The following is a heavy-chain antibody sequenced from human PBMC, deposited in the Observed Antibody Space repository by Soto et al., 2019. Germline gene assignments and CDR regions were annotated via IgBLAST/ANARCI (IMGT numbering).Heavy chain of an antibody. CDR2: INAGNGNT. CDR1: GYTFTSYA. D-gene: IGHD3-9*01. J-gene: IGHJ3*02. V-gene: IGHV1-3*01. CDR3: ARYFRSYDAFDI. Sequence: GASVKVSCKASGYTFTSYAMHWVRQAPGQRLEWMGWINAGNGNTKYSQKFQGRVTMTRDTSASTAYMELSRLRSDDTAVYYCARYFRSYDAFDIWGQGTMVTVSS.